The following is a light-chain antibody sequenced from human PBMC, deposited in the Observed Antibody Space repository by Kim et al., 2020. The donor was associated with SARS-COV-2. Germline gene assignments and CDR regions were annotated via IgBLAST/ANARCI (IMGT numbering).Light chain of an antibody. J-gene: IGKJ2*01. Sequence: DIQMTQSPSSLSASVGDRVTITCQASQAISNCLNWYQQKPGKAPKLLIYDASNVETGVPTGFSGSGYGTDFTFTINTLQPEDIATYYCQQYDNLPYTFGQGTKLEI. CDR2: DAS. CDR3: QQYDNLPYT. V-gene: IGKV1-33*01. CDR1: QAISNC.